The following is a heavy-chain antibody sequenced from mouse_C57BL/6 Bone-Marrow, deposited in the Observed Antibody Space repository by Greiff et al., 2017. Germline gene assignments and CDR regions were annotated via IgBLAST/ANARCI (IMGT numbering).Heavy chain of an antibody. V-gene: IGHV5-12*01. Sequence: EVQRVESGGGLVQPGGSLKLSCAASGFTFSDYYMSWVRQTPEKRLEWVAYISNGGGSTYYPDTVKGRFTISRDNAKNTLYLQMSRLKSEDTAMYYCATGPYYFDYWGQGTTLTVSS. CDR3: ATGPYYFDY. CDR1: GFTFSDYY. D-gene: IGHD4-1*01. CDR2: ISNGGGST. J-gene: IGHJ2*01.